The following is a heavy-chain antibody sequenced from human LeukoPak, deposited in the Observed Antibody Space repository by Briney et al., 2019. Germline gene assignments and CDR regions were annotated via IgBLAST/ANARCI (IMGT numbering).Heavy chain of an antibody. Sequence: PSETLSLTCTVSGGSISSYYWSWIRQPPGKGLEWIGYIYYSGSTNYNPSLKSRVTISVDTSKNQFSLKLSSVTAADTAVYYCARRCGGDCFHSVGSFDPWGQGTLVTVSS. CDR2: IYYSGST. CDR1: GGSISSYY. J-gene: IGHJ5*02. D-gene: IGHD2-21*02. V-gene: IGHV4-59*08. CDR3: ARRCGGDCFHSVGSFDP.